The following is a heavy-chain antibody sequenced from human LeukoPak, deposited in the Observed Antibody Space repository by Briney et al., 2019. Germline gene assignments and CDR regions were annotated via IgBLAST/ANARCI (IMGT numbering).Heavy chain of an antibody. V-gene: IGHV4-4*07. CDR1: GGSISSYY. CDR3: ARDNYYDILTGYYSHLYYYYMDV. J-gene: IGHJ6*03. D-gene: IGHD3-9*01. CDR2: IYTSGST. Sequence: SETLSLTCTVSGGSISSYYWSWIRQPAGKGLEWIGRIYTSGSTNYNPSLKSRVTMTVDTSKNQFSLKLSSVTAADTAVYYCARDNYYDILTGYYSHLYYYYMDVWGKGTTVTISS.